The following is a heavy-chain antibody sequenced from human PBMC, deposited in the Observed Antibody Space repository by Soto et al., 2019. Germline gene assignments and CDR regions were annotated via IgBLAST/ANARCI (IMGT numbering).Heavy chain of an antibody. CDR1: GFPFSIYS. Sequence: EVQLVESGGGLVQPGGSLRLTCAASGFPFSIYSMNWVRQAPGKGLEWSSYITSDTNTIKYADSVKGRFTISRDTAKNLVYLQMNSLRDEDTAVYFCASSVEGHFDYWGQGTVVTVSS. V-gene: IGHV3-48*02. CDR2: ITSDTNTI. J-gene: IGHJ4*02. CDR3: ASSVEGHFDY. D-gene: IGHD6-19*01.